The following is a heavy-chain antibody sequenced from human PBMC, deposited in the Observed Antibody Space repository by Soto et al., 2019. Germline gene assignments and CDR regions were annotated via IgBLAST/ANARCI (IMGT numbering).Heavy chain of an antibody. CDR2: ISGSGGST. J-gene: IGHJ4*02. CDR3: AKVLDKWELLAYFDY. V-gene: IGHV3-23*01. CDR1: GFPFSSYA. Sequence: HHGWSLRLSCAASGFPFSSYAMSWVRQAPGKGLEWVSAISGSGGSTYYADSVKGRFTISRDNSKNTLYLQMNSLRAEDTAVYYCAKVLDKWELLAYFDYWGQGTLVTVSS. D-gene: IGHD1-26*01.